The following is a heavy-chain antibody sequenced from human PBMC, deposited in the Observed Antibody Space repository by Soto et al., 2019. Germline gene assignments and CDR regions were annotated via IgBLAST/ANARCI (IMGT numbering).Heavy chain of an antibody. CDR1: GFSLSTRGVG. CDR2: IYWDDDK. CDR3: ARRLRQLTTDAFDI. J-gene: IGHJ3*02. Sequence: QITLKESGPTLVKPTQTLTLTCTFSGFSLSTRGVGVGWIRQPPGKALEWLALIYWDDDKRYSPSLKSRLTTXKXTXTNQVVLTMTNMDPVDTATYYCARRLRQLTTDAFDIWGQGTMVTVSS. D-gene: IGHD4-17*01. V-gene: IGHV2-5*02.